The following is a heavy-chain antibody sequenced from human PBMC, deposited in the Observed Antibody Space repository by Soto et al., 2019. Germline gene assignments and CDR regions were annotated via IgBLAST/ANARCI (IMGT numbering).Heavy chain of an antibody. CDR3: PKEDYYDSSGYYFDY. CDR1: GFTFSSYC. Sequence: GSLRLSCTASGFTFSSYCMHWVLKAPGKGLEWVAVISYDGSNKYYADPVKGRFTISRDNSKNTLYLQMNSLRAEDTAVYYCPKEDYYDSSGYYFDYWGQGTLVTVSS. V-gene: IGHV3-30*18. J-gene: IGHJ4*02. CDR2: ISYDGSNK. D-gene: IGHD3-22*01.